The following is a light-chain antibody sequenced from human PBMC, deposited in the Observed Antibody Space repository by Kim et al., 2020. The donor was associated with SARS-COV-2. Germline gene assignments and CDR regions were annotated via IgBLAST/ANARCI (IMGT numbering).Light chain of an antibody. J-gene: IGKJ2*01. CDR2: AAS. Sequence: WSPGERAPLSCRASQSVSSGYLAWYQQKPGRAPRLLIYAASSRATGIPDRVSGSGSGTDFTLTISRLEPEDFAVYYCQQYGSSPPTFGQGTKLEIK. V-gene: IGKV3-20*01. CDR3: QQYGSSPPT. CDR1: QSVSSGY.